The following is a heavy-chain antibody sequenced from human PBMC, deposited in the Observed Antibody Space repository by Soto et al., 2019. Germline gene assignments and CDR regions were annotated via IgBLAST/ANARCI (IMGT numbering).Heavy chain of an antibody. CDR3: AKNNCSSTSCNAGGMDV. CDR2: ISYDGSNK. CDR1: GFTFSSYG. Sequence: GGSLRLACAASGFTFSSYGMHWVRQAPGKGLEWVAVISYDGSNKYYADSVKGRFTISRDNSKNTLYLQMNSLRAEDTAVYYCAKNNCSSTSCNAGGMDVWGQGTTVTVSS. J-gene: IGHJ6*02. D-gene: IGHD2-2*01. V-gene: IGHV3-30*18.